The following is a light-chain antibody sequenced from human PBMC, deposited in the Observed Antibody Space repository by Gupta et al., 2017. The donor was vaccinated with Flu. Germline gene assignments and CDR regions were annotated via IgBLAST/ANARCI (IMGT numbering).Light chain of an antibody. Sequence: QSALTQPASVSASPGQSITISCTGASSDIGTYNFVSWYQQHPGKSPRLLIYEVSNRPSGVSNRFSGSKSGNTASLTISGLQAEDEAVYYCSSYTSNDHFLVFGGGTKLTVL. CDR3: SSYTSNDHFLV. J-gene: IGLJ3*02. V-gene: IGLV2-14*01. CDR2: EVS. CDR1: SSDIGTYNF.